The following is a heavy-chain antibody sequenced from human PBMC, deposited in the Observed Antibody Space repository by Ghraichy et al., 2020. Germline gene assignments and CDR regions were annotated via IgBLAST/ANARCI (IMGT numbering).Heavy chain of an antibody. CDR1: GFTFSSYG. CDR2: ISYDGSNK. Sequence: GESLNISCAASGFTFSSYGMHWVRQAPGKGLEWVAVISYDGSNKYYADSVKGRFTISRDNSKNTLYLQMNSLRAEDTAVYYCAKDTSYDILTGYSFYYYYGMDVWGQGTTVTVSS. CDR3: AKDTSYDILTGYSFYYYYGMDV. D-gene: IGHD3-9*01. V-gene: IGHV3-30*18. J-gene: IGHJ6*02.